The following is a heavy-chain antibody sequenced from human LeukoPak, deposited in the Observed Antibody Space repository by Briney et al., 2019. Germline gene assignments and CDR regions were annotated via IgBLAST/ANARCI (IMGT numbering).Heavy chain of an antibody. Sequence: GGSLRLSCAASDFTVISNYMTWVRQAPGKGLECVSVIHSNDDTYYAASVKGRFTISRDSSNHMLYLQMNSLRAEDTAVYYCTGGDAAMGDYWGQGTLVTVSS. V-gene: IGHV3-53*01. J-gene: IGHJ4*02. D-gene: IGHD5-18*01. CDR1: DFTVISNY. CDR2: IHSNDDT. CDR3: TGGDAAMGDY.